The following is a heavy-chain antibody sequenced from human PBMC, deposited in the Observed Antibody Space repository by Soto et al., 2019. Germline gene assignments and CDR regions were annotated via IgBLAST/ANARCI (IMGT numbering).Heavy chain of an antibody. V-gene: IGHV4-59*08. CDR1: GGSISSYY. Sequence: PSETLSLTCTVSGGSISSYYWSWIRQPPGKGLEWIGYIYYSGSTNYNPSLKSRVTISVDTSKNQFSLKLSSVTAADTAVYYCARCITIFGVVDYYYYMDFWGKGITVTVSS. CDR3: ARCITIFGVVDYYYYMDF. D-gene: IGHD3-3*01. CDR2: IYYSGST. J-gene: IGHJ6*03.